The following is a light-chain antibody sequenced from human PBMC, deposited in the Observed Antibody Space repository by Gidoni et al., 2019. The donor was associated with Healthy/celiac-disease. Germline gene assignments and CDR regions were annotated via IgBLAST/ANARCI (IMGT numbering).Light chain of an antibody. CDR1: QSVLYSSNNKNY. J-gene: IGKJ3*01. CDR3: QQYYSTPPSFT. Sequence: DIVMTQSPDSLAVSLGERATSNCKSSQSVLYSSNNKNYLAWYQQKPGQPPKLLIYWASTRESGVPDRFSGSGSGTDFTLTISSLQAEDVAVYYCQQYYSTPPSFTFGPGTKVDIK. V-gene: IGKV4-1*01. CDR2: WAS.